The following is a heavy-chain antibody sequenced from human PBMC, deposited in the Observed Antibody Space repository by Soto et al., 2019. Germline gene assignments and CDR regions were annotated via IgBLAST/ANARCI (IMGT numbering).Heavy chain of an antibody. D-gene: IGHD1-26*01. Sequence: QVQLVESGGGVVQPGRSLSLSCAVSGFTFSGFAMHWVRQATGKGLERVAVISSDESNKYYADSVKGRFSISRDNSKNTLDRLMNSLGAEDTALYYCARDGGHRGRGNWFDSWGQGTLVTVSS. CDR1: GFTFSGFA. CDR3: ARDGGHRGRGNWFDS. J-gene: IGHJ5*01. CDR2: ISSDESNK. V-gene: IGHV3-30-3*01.